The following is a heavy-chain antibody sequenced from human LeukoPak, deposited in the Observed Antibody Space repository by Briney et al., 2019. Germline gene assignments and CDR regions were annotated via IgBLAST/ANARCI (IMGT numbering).Heavy chain of an antibody. Sequence: GASVKVSCKASGYTFTSYAMHWVRQAPGQRLEWMGWINAGNGNTKYSQKFQGRVTITRDTSASTAYMELSSLRSEDTAVYYCARVAATGNWFDPWDQGTLVTVSP. CDR1: GYTFTSYA. V-gene: IGHV1-3*01. J-gene: IGHJ5*02. CDR2: INAGNGNT. D-gene: IGHD6-13*01. CDR3: ARVAATGNWFDP.